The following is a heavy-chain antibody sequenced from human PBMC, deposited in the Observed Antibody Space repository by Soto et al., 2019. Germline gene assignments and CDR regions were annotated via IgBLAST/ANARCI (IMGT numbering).Heavy chain of an antibody. D-gene: IGHD1-26*01. CDR1: GGTFSSYS. CDR3: ARDGGRHSGGIDY. CDR2: IIPIFDIA. J-gene: IGHJ4*02. V-gene: IGHV1-69*01. Sequence: QVQLVQSGAEVKKPGSSVKVSCKASGGTFSSYSINWVRQAPGQGLEWMGEIIPIFDIANYAQKFQGRVTITADESTSTAYMELSSLRSEDTAVYYCARDGGRHSGGIDYWGQGTLVTVSS.